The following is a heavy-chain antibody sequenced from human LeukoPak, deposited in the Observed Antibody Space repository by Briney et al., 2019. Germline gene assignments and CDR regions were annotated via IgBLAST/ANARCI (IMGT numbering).Heavy chain of an antibody. D-gene: IGHD4-17*01. CDR1: GYRFTDDW. Sequence: GESLKISCKSSGYRFTDDWIGWVRQMPGKGLEWVAIIYPGASTARYSPSFQGQVTISADKSISTAYLQWSSLKASDTAMYYCARQDYGDYGAYWGQGTLVTVSS. V-gene: IGHV5-51*01. J-gene: IGHJ4*02. CDR2: IYPGASTA. CDR3: ARQDYGDYGAY.